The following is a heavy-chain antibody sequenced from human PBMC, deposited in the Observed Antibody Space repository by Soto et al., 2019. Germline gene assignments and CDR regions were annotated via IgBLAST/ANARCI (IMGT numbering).Heavy chain of an antibody. CDR2: IVPLFRTT. CDR1: GGTFSSYA. Sequence: QVQLVQSGAEAKKPGSSVKVSCKTSGGTFSSYAISWVRQAPGQGLEWMGGIVPLFRTTNYAQKFQGRVIITADTSTYTVYMELSGLRSADTAVYFCATGGHNDGYNFYHGMDVWGQGTTVTVS. D-gene: IGHD5-18*01. V-gene: IGHV1-69*06. CDR3: ATGGHNDGYNFYHGMDV. J-gene: IGHJ6*02.